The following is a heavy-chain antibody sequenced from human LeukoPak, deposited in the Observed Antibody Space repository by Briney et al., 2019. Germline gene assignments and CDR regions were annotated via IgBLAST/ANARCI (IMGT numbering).Heavy chain of an antibody. CDR3: ARELVVPAAMIYYYYYGMDV. D-gene: IGHD2-2*01. J-gene: IGHJ6*02. Sequence: GAPVKVSCKASGYTFTSYYMHWVRQAPGQGLEWMGIINPSGGSTSYAQKFQGRVTMTRDTSTSTVYMELSSLRSEDTAVYYCARELVVPAAMIYYYYYGMDVWGQGTTVTVSS. V-gene: IGHV1-46*01. CDR2: INPSGGST. CDR1: GYTFTSYY.